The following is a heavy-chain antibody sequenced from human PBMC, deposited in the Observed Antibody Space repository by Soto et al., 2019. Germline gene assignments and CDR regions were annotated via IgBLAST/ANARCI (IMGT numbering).Heavy chain of an antibody. CDR1: GFTVSSYG. D-gene: IGHD3-3*02. J-gene: IGHJ6*02. Sequence: GGSLRLSCAASGFTVSSYGMHWVRQAPGKGLEWVAVISYDGSNKYYADSVKGRFTISRDNSKNTLYLQMNSLRAEDTAVYYCAKDLGFLEWFGPREDYYYGMDVWGQGTTVTVSS. CDR2: ISYDGSNK. CDR3: AKDLGFLEWFGPREDYYYGMDV. V-gene: IGHV3-30*18.